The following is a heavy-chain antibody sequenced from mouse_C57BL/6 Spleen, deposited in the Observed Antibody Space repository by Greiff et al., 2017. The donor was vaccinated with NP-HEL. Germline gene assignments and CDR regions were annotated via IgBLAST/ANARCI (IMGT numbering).Heavy chain of an antibody. CDR2: IFPGSGST. V-gene: IGHV1-9*01. Sequence: QVQLQQSGAELMKPGASVKLSCKATGYTFTGYWIEWVKQRPGHGLEWIGEIFPGSGSTNYNEKFKGKATFTADTSSNTAYMQLSSLTTEDSAIYDCARWCCDGYLYAMDYWGQGTSVTVSS. D-gene: IGHD2-3*01. CDR1: GYTFTGYW. J-gene: IGHJ4*01. CDR3: ARWCCDGYLYAMDY.